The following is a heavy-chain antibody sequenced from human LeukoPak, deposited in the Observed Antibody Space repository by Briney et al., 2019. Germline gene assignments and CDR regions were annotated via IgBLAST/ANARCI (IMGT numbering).Heavy chain of an antibody. CDR1: GGSVSSSSYY. CDR3: ARGRRGSGSAFGLDV. V-gene: IGHV4-39*07. J-gene: IGHJ6*02. Sequence: SKTLSLTCTVSGGSVSSSSYYWGWIRQPPGMGLEWIGTIYYSGNTYYKSSLKSRVTISVDTSKNQFSLQLTSVTAADTAVYYCARGRRGSGSAFGLDVWGQGTTVTVSS. CDR2: IYYSGNT. D-gene: IGHD3-10*01.